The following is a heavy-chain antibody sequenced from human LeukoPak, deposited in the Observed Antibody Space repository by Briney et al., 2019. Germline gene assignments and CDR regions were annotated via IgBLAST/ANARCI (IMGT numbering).Heavy chain of an antibody. V-gene: IGHV3-7*01. CDR1: GFIFSTHW. D-gene: IGHD3-16*01. CDR2: IKVDGSEK. CDR3: ARDYVWGTDEPDY. J-gene: IGHJ4*02. Sequence: GGSLRLSCVVSGFIFSTHWMSWFRQTPGKGLEWLGNIKVDGSEKYYLESLRGRLTISRDNAKSSLYLQMNNLRAEDSGLYYCARDYVWGTDEPDYWGQGTLVTVSS.